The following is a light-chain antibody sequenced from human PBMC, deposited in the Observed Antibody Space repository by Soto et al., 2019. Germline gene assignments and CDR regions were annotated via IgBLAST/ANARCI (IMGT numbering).Light chain of an antibody. V-gene: IGLV2-14*01. CDR2: EVS. CDR3: SSYRSSSMV. CDR1: SRDVGGYNY. Sequence: QSALTQPASVSGSPGQSITISCTGTSRDVGGYNYVSWYQHHPGKAPKLMIYEVSNRPSGVSNRFSGSKSGNTASLTISGLQAEDEADYYCSSYRSSSMVFGGGTKLTVL. J-gene: IGLJ2*01.